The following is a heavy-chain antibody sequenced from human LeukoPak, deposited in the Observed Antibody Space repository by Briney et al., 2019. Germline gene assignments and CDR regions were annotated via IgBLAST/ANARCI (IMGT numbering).Heavy chain of an antibody. J-gene: IGHJ4*02. CDR2: INPNSGGT. D-gene: IGHD5-12*01. CDR1: GYTFTGYY. Sequence: ASVKVSCKASGYTFTGYYMHWVRQAPGQGLEWMGWINPNSGGTDYAQKSQGRVTMARDTSISTAYMVLSSLTSDDTAVYYCSRGRAYGYSGYDFGDYWGQGTLVTVSS. CDR3: SRGRAYGYSGYDFGDY. V-gene: IGHV1-2*02.